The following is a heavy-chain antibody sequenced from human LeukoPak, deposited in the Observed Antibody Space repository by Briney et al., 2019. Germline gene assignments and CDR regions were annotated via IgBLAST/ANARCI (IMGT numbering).Heavy chain of an antibody. CDR2: ISGSGGST. J-gene: IGHJ3*02. CDR1: GFTFSSYA. Sequence: GGSLRLSCAASGFTFSSYAMSWVRQAPGKGLEWVSAISGSGGSTFYADSVKGRFTISRDNSKNTLYLQMNSLRAEDTAVYYCAKDVPALARGVIDAFDIWGQGTMVTVSS. CDR3: AKDVPALARGVIDAFDI. V-gene: IGHV3-23*01. D-gene: IGHD3-10*01.